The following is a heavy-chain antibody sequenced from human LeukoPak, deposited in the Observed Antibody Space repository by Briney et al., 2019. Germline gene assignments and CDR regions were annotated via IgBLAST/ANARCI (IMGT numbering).Heavy chain of an antibody. V-gene: IGHV3-74*01. CDR3: VRARITGTKDFGY. J-gene: IGHJ4*02. D-gene: IGHD1-20*01. Sequence: GGSLRLSCAASGFTFSGYAMSWVRQAPGKGLVWVSHINSDGSSTSYADSVKGRFTISRHNAKNILYLQMNSLRAEDTAVYYCVRARITGTKDFGYWGQGTLVTVSS. CDR2: INSDGSST. CDR1: GFTFSGYA.